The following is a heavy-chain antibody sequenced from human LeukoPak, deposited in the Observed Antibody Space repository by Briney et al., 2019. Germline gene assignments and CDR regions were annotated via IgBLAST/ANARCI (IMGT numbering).Heavy chain of an antibody. CDR1: GGSISSYY. Sequence: SETLSLTCTVSGGSISSYYWSWIRQPPGKGLEWIGSVYHTGSTYSNPSLKSRVTISVDTSKNQFSLSLTSVTAADTAAYYCARVAGVEVAPATSYWGQGTLVTVSS. D-gene: IGHD2-15*01. J-gene: IGHJ4*02. CDR3: ARVAGVEVAPATSY. CDR2: VYHTGST. V-gene: IGHV4-59*08.